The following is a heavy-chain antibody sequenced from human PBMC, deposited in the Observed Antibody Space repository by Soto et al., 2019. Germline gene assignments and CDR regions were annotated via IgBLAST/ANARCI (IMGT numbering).Heavy chain of an antibody. J-gene: IGHJ4*02. D-gene: IGHD2-15*01. CDR1: GGSFSGYI. Sequence: QVQLQQWGAGLLKPSETLSLTCAVSGGSFSGYIWSWVRQSPGKGLQWIGQINHSGSANYNPSLKCRVTIPLHTSTIQFSLELSSVTAADTAVYYCARGLISDSPYAGGWYYFDYWGQGTLVTVSS. CDR3: ARGLISDSPYAGGWYYFDY. CDR2: INHSGSA. V-gene: IGHV4-34*01.